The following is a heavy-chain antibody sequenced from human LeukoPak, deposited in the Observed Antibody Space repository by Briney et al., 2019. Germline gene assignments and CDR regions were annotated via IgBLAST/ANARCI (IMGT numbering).Heavy chain of an antibody. D-gene: IGHD6-13*01. Sequence: SETLSLTCTVSGGSISSSSYYWGWIRPPPGKGLEWIGSIYYSGSTYYNPSLKSRVTISVDTSKNQFSLKLSSVTAADTAVYYCARQNHSSSWLHYYYYYGMDVWGQGTTVTVSS. V-gene: IGHV4-39*01. CDR1: GGSISSSSYY. CDR2: IYYSGST. CDR3: ARQNHSSSWLHYYYYYGMDV. J-gene: IGHJ6*02.